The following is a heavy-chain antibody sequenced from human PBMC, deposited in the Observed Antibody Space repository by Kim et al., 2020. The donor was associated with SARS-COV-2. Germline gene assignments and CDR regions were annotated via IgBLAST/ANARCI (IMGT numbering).Heavy chain of an antibody. CDR3: TTDPIMSGVGLRLDY. Sequence: APVKGRFTISRDDSKNTLYLQMNSLKTEDTAVYYCTTDPIMSGVGLRLDYWGQGTLVTVSS. V-gene: IGHV3-15*01. J-gene: IGHJ4*02. D-gene: IGHD2-8*01.